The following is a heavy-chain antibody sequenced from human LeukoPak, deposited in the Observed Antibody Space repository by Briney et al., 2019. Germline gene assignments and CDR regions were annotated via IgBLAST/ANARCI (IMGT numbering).Heavy chain of an antibody. CDR2: ISDSGDNT. CDR1: AFTFSNYA. CDR3: AKANYVSSRNFYGGWYPDH. D-gene: IGHD6-19*01. V-gene: IGHV3-23*01. J-gene: IGHJ4*02. Sequence: PGGSLRLSCAASAFTFSNYAMTWFRQSPGEGLEWVSVISDSGDNTHYADSVKGRSTISRDNSLSTLYLQMNSLRVEDTAVYYCAKANYVSSRNFYGGWYPDHWGQGSLVTVSS.